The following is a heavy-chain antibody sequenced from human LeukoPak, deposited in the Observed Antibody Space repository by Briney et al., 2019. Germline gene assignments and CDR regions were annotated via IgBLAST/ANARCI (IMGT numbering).Heavy chain of an antibody. CDR2: ISYDGSNK. D-gene: IGHD5-12*01. V-gene: IGHV3-30*18. CDR3: AKDPRWGSSGYQPYYFDY. Sequence: PRRSLRLSCAASGFTFSSYGMHWVRQAPGKGLEWVAVISYDGSNKYYADSVKGRFTISRDNSKNTLYLQMNSLRAEDTAVYYCAKDPRWGSSGYQPYYFDYWGQGTLVTVSS. CDR1: GFTFSSYG. J-gene: IGHJ4*02.